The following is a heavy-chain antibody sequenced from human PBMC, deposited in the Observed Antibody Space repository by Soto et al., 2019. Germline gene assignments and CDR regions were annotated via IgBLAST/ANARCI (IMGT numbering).Heavy chain of an antibody. J-gene: IGHJ5*02. CDR2: INSDGSST. CDR3: ARDRSVRYIDWLLSDPFDL. D-gene: IGHD3-9*01. Sequence: GGSLRLSCAASGFTFSSYWMHWVRQAPGKGLVWVSRINSDGSSTSYADSVKGRFTISRDNAKNTLYLQMNSLRAEDTAVYYCARDRSVRYIDWLLSDPFDLWGQGTLVTVSS. CDR1: GFTFSSYW. V-gene: IGHV3-74*01.